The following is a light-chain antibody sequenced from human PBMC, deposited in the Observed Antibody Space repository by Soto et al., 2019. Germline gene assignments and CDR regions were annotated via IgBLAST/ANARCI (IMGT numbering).Light chain of an antibody. V-gene: IGKV3-20*01. CDR1: QTISSGF. CDR2: DAS. Sequence: EIVLRQSPGRLYLSPGDRATLSCRASQTISSGFLAWYQQKVGQAPRLLIYDASNRATGVPDRFSGSGSGTDFSLTISRLEPEDFAVYHCQQYSSSPRTFGQGTRLEIK. J-gene: IGKJ5*01. CDR3: QQYSSSPRT.